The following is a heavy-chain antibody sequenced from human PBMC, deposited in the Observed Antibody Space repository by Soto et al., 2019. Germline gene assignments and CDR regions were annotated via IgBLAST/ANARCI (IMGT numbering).Heavy chain of an antibody. CDR2: INPSGGST. D-gene: IGHD3-22*01. V-gene: IGHV1-46*01. Sequence: GASVKVSCKASGYTFTSYYMHWVRQAPGQGLEWMGIINPSGGSTSYAQKFQGRVTMTRDTSTSTVYMELSSLRSEDTAVYYCARDQNYYDSSGYGDPCGQGTLVTVSS. J-gene: IGHJ5*02. CDR3: ARDQNYYDSSGYGDP. CDR1: GYTFTSYY.